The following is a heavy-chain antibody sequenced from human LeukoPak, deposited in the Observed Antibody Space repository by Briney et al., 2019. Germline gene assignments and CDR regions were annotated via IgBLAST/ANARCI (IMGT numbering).Heavy chain of an antibody. J-gene: IGHJ4*02. CDR2: ISGSGGST. V-gene: IGHV3-23*01. CDR1: GFTVSRNY. Sequence: AGGSLRLSCAASGFTVSRNYMNWVRQAPGKGPEWVSGISGSGGSTYYADSVKGRFTISRDNSKNTLYLQMNSLRAEDTAVYYCAKNQYDFWSGYWYWGQGTLVTVSS. D-gene: IGHD3-3*01. CDR3: AKNQYDFWSGYWY.